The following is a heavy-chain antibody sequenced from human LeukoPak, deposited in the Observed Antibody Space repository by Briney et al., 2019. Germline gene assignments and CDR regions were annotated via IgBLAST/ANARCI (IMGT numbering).Heavy chain of an antibody. CDR2: INPSGSST. CDR1: GYTFTSYY. J-gene: IGHJ4*02. V-gene: IGHV1-46*01. Sequence: ASVKVSCKASGYTFTSYYMHWVRQAPGQGLEWMGIINPSGSSTSYAQKFQGRVTMTRDTSISTAYMELSRLRADDTAVYYCASSMDYWGQGTLVTVSS. CDR3: ASSMDY.